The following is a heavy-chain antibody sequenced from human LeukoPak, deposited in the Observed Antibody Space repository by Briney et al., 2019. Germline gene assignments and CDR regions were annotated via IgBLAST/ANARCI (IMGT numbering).Heavy chain of an antibody. Sequence: ASVKVSCKASGYTFTGYYMHWVRQSPGQGLEWMGWINPNSGGTNYAQKFQGRVTMTRDTSISTAYMELSRLRSDDTAVYYCARTQPPDMYYDFWSGPRWAYYFDYWGQGTLVTVSS. CDR3: ARTQPPDMYYDFWSGPRWAYYFDY. CDR2: INPNSGGT. D-gene: IGHD3-3*01. CDR1: GYTFTGYY. V-gene: IGHV1-2*02. J-gene: IGHJ4*02.